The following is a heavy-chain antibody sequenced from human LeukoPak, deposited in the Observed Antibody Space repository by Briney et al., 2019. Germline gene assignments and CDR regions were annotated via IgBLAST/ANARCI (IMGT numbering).Heavy chain of an antibody. CDR3: ARSPEYQLLPDY. CDR1: GFTFDDYG. Sequence: GGSRRLSCAASGFTFDDYGMSWVRQAPGKGLEWVSGINWNGGSTGYADSVKGRFTISRDNAKNSLYLQMNSRRAEDTALYYCARSPEYQLLPDYWGQGTLVTVSS. CDR2: INWNGGST. V-gene: IGHV3-20*04. J-gene: IGHJ4*02. D-gene: IGHD2-2*01.